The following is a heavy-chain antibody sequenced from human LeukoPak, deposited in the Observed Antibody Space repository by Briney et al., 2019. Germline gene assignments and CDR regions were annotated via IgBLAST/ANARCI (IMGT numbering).Heavy chain of an antibody. CDR1: GYTFTGYY. J-gene: IGHJ5*02. D-gene: IGHD6-13*01. V-gene: IGHV1-2*02. Sequence: ASVKVSCKASGYTFTGYYMYWVRQAPGQGLEWMGWINPNSGATNYAQKFQGRVTMTRDTSISTAYMELSRLRSDDTAVYYCARVWSTAAAGWNWFDPWGQGTLVTVSS. CDR3: ARVWSTAAAGWNWFDP. CDR2: INPNSGAT.